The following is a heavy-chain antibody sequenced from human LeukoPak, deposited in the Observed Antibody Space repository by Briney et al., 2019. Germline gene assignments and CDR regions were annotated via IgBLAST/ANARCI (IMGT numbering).Heavy chain of an antibody. CDR2: ISWNSGSI. Sequence: PGRSLRLSCAASGFTFDDYAMHWVRQAPGKGLEWVSGISWNSGSIGYADSVKGRFTISRDNAKNSLYLQMNSLRAEDTALYYCAKDVYDILTGYYDYWDQGTLVTVSS. D-gene: IGHD3-9*01. CDR3: AKDVYDILTGYYDY. V-gene: IGHV3-9*01. CDR1: GFTFDDYA. J-gene: IGHJ4*02.